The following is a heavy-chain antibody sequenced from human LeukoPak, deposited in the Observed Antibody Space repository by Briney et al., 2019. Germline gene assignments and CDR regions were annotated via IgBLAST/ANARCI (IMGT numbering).Heavy chain of an antibody. CDR2: IYYSGST. CDR1: GGSISSYY. D-gene: IGHD1-1*01. V-gene: IGHV4-59*08. J-gene: IGHJ4*02. Sequence: SETLSLTCTVSGGSISSYYWSWIRQPPGKGLEWIGYIYYSGSTNYNPSLKSRVTISVDTSKNQFSLKLSSVTAADTAVYYCARHPFGRTTVEYYFDYWGQGTLVTVSS. CDR3: ARHPFGRTTVEYYFDY.